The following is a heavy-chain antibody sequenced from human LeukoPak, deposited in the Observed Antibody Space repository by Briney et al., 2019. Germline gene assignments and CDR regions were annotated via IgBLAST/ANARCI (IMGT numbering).Heavy chain of an antibody. CDR1: GYTFTGYY. Sequence: ASVKVSCKASGYTFTGYYMHWMRPAPGQGLEWMGRINPNSGGTNYAQKFQGRVTMTRDTSISTAYMELSRLRSDDTAVYYCARGALNWFDPWGQGTLVTVSS. J-gene: IGHJ5*02. CDR2: INPNSGGT. D-gene: IGHD1-26*01. V-gene: IGHV1-2*06. CDR3: ARGALNWFDP.